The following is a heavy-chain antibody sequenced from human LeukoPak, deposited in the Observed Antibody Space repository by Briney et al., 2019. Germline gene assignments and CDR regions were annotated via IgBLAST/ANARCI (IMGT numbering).Heavy chain of an antibody. J-gene: IGHJ4*02. CDR3: ARAYYGGEDTTDY. D-gene: IGHD3-10*01. CDR2: INWNGGST. Sequence: GGSLRLSCAASGFTFGDYGMSWVRQAPGKGLGWVSGINWNGGSTGYADSVKGRFTISRDNAKNSLYLQMNSLRAEDTALYHCARAYYGGEDTTDYWGQGTLVTVSS. V-gene: IGHV3-20*01. CDR1: GFTFGDYG.